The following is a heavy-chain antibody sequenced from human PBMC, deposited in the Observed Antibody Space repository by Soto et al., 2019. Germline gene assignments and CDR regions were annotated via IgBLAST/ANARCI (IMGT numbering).Heavy chain of an antibody. CDR3: ARSPGYYDILTGYLDY. D-gene: IGHD3-9*01. CDR2: IYYSGST. CDR1: GGSIRSYY. Sequence: ASETLSLTCTVSGGSIRSYYWSWIRQPPGKGLEWIGYIYYSGSTNYNPSLKSRVTISVDTSKNQFSLKLSSVTAADTAVYYCARSPGYYDILTGYLDYWGQGTLVTVSS. J-gene: IGHJ4*02. V-gene: IGHV4-59*01.